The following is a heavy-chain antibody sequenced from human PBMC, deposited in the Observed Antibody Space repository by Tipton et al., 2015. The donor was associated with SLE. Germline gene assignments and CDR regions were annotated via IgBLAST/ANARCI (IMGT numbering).Heavy chain of an antibody. CDR3: ARGARYSYGPTYWYFDL. Sequence: TLSLTCAVSGGSISTGGYSWSWIRQPPGKGLEWIGYIYHTGSTYYNPSLKSRVTISVDTSKNQFSLKLSSMTAADTAVYYCARGARYSYGPTYWYFDLWGRGTLVTVSS. V-gene: IGHV4-30-2*01. J-gene: IGHJ2*01. CDR1: GGSISTGGYS. D-gene: IGHD5-18*01. CDR2: IYHTGST.